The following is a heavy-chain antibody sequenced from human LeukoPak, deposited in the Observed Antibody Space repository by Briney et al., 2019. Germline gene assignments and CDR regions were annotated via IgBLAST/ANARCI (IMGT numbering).Heavy chain of an antibody. J-gene: IGHJ1*01. CDR2: IQNKGNSHIA. Sequence: PGGSPRLSCAASGFTFSDYYMDWVRQAPGKGLEWVGRIQNKGNSHIANYAASVKGRFTMSRDDSKNSLFLQMNSLRTEDTAVYYCTRDASTSLFNWGQGTLVTVSS. D-gene: IGHD2/OR15-2a*01. V-gene: IGHV3-72*01. CDR1: GFTFSDYY. CDR3: TRDASTSLFN.